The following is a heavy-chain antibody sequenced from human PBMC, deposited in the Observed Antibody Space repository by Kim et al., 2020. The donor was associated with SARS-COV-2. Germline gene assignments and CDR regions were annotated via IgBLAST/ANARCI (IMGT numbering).Heavy chain of an antibody. CDR3: ERDLESYYYSGMDV. J-gene: IGHJ6*04. V-gene: IGHV3-30*05. Sequence: ADSVKGRFTISRDNSNNTLYLQMNRLRAESTAVYYCERDLESYYYSGMDVWGKGTTVTVSS.